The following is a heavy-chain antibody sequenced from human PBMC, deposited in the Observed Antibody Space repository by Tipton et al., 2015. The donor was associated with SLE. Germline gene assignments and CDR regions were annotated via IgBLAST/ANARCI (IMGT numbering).Heavy chain of an antibody. CDR3: ARGGHRSGYSPGSRFDP. V-gene: IGHV4-61*02. CDR2: FYTSGRP. CDR1: GGSITTDTHY. J-gene: IGHJ5*02. D-gene: IGHD3-22*01. Sequence: TLSLTCTVSGGSITTDTHYWNWIRQPAGKGLEWLGRFYTSGRPNYNPSLKSRVTMSVDTSKNQFSLKVTSVTAADTAVYYCARGGHRSGYSPGSRFDPWGQGSLVTVSS.